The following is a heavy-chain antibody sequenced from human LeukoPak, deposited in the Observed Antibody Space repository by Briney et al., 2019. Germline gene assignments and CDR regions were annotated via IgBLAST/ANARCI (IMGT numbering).Heavy chain of an antibody. Sequence: GGSLRLSCAASGFTFSSYAMSWVRQAPGKGLEYVSAISSNGGSTYYANSVKGRFTISRDNSKNTLYLQMGSLRAEDMAVYYCAREGSGWYVGAIDYWGQGTLVTVSS. V-gene: IGHV3-64*01. CDR3: AREGSGWYVGAIDY. D-gene: IGHD6-19*01. CDR2: ISSNGGST. CDR1: GFTFSSYA. J-gene: IGHJ4*02.